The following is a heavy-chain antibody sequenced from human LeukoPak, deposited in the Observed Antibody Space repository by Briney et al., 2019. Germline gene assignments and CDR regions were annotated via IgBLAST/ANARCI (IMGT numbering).Heavy chain of an antibody. CDR1: VYSFTSYD. CDR3: ARMTYDGSGPNPNWLDP. J-gene: IGHJ5*02. V-gene: IGHV1-8*01. Sequence: VASVKVSCKASVYSFTSYDINWVRQATGQGLEWMGWRNPNSGYTGYAQRFQGRITMTRNTSISTVYMELSSLRFEDTAIYYCARMTYDGSGPNPNWLDPWGQGTLVTVSS. D-gene: IGHD3-22*01. CDR2: RNPNSGYT.